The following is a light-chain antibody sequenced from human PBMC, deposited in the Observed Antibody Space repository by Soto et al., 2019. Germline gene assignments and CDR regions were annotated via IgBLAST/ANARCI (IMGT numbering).Light chain of an antibody. Sequence: QSALTQPASVSGSPGQSITISCTGTSSDVGSYNLVSWYQQHPGKAPKVMIYEVSKRPSGVSNRFSGSKSGNTASLTISGLQADDEADYYCCSYAGSSTWVFGGGTKLT. J-gene: IGLJ3*02. V-gene: IGLV2-23*02. CDR3: CSYAGSSTWV. CDR2: EVS. CDR1: SSDVGSYNL.